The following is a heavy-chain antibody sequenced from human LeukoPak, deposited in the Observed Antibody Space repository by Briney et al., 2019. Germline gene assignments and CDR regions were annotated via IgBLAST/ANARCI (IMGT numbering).Heavy chain of an antibody. CDR3: AKGGRRQWGNFDY. CDR1: GFTFDDYA. J-gene: IGHJ4*02. CDR2: ISWNSGSI. D-gene: IGHD6-19*01. Sequence: PGGSLRLSCAASGFTFDDYAMHWVRQAPGKGLEWVSGISWNSGSIGHADSVKGRFTISRDNAKNSLYLQMNSLRAEDTAFYYCAKGGRRQWGNFDYWGQGILVTVSS. V-gene: IGHV3-9*01.